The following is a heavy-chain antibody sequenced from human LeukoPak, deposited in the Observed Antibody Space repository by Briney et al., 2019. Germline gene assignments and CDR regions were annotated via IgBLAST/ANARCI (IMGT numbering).Heavy chain of an antibody. Sequence: SETLSLTCTVSGGSISSYYWSWIRQPAGKGLEWIGRIYTSGSTNYNPSLKSRVTISVDTSKNQFSLKLSSVTAADTAVYYCARGRDYYGSGRPFDYWGQGTLVTVSS. CDR2: IYTSGST. CDR3: ARGRDYYGSGRPFDY. J-gene: IGHJ4*02. CDR1: GGSISSYY. D-gene: IGHD3-10*01. V-gene: IGHV4-4*07.